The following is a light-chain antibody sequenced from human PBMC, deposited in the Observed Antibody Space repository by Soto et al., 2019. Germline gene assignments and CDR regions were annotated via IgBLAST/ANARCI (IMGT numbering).Light chain of an antibody. CDR2: EVS. CDR1: NSDVGTYNY. Sequence: QSALAQPPSASGSPGQSVTITCTGTNSDVGTYNYVSWYQHHTGKAPKFMIYEVSKRPLGVPDRFSGSKSGNTASLTVSGLQAEDEADYYCSSYAGSNNLVFGGGTKLTVL. CDR3: SSYAGSNNLV. J-gene: IGLJ2*01. V-gene: IGLV2-8*01.